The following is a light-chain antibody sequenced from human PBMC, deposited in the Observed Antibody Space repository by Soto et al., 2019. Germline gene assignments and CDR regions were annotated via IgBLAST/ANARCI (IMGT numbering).Light chain of an antibody. CDR1: QSVGSN. CDR2: GAS. CDR3: QQYDTSPVT. V-gene: IGKV3-15*01. Sequence: EIFMTQSPVTLSVSPGERATLSCRARQSVGSNLAWYQQKPGQAPRLLIYGASTRATGIPARFSGSGSETDFTLTISRLEPEDFAVYYCQQYDTSPVTFGQGTRLEI. J-gene: IGKJ5*01.